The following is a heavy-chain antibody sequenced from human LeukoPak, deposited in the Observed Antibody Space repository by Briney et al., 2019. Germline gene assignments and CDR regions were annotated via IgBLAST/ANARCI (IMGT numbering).Heavy chain of an antibody. Sequence: SETLSLTCTVSGGSISSYYWGWIRQPPGKGLEWIGSIYYSGSTYYNPSLKSRVTISVDTSKNQFSLKLSSVTAADTAVYYCARHPLAAPYGGLDYWGQGTLVTVSS. J-gene: IGHJ4*02. CDR2: IYYSGST. CDR3: ARHPLAAPYGGLDY. CDR1: GGSISSYY. V-gene: IGHV4-39*01. D-gene: IGHD6-6*01.